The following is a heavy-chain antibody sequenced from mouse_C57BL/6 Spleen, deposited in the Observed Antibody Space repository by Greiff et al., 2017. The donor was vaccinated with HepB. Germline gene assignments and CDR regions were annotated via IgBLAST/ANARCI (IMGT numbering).Heavy chain of an antibody. D-gene: IGHD2-5*01. J-gene: IGHJ2*01. CDR2: IDPSDSYT. CDR3: ARRYYSNYVDY. V-gene: IGHV1-69*01. Sequence: VKLQQPGAELVMPGASVKLSCKASGYTFTSYWMHWVKQRPGQGLEWIGEIDPSDSYTNYNQKFKGKSTLTVDKSSSTAYMQLSSLTSEDSAVYYCARRYYSNYVDYWGQGTTLTVSS. CDR1: GYTFTSYW.